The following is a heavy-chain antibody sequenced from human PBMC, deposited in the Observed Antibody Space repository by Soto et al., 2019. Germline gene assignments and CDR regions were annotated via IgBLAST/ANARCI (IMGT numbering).Heavy chain of an antibody. CDR1: GGTFSSYA. J-gene: IGHJ4*02. Sequence: GASVKVSCKASGGTFSSYAISWVRQAPGQGLEWMGGIIPIFGTANYAQKFQGRVTITADKSTSTAYMELSSLRSEDTAVYYCARRADYYDSSGYFPVDYWGQGTLVTVSS. V-gene: IGHV1-69*06. CDR2: IIPIFGTA. CDR3: ARRADYYDSSGYFPVDY. D-gene: IGHD3-22*01.